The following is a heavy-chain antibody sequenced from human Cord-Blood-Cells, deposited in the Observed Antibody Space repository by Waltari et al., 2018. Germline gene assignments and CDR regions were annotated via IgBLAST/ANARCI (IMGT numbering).Heavy chain of an antibody. Sequence: YDITWVRQATGQGLEWMGWMNPKSGNTGYAQKFQGRVTITRNTSISTAYMELSSLRSEDTAVYYCARGPGGGSYYGWFDPWGQGTLVTVSS. CDR3: ARGPGGGSYYGWFDP. CDR1: YD. CDR2: MNPKSGNT. V-gene: IGHV1-8*03. J-gene: IGHJ5*02. D-gene: IGHD1-26*01.